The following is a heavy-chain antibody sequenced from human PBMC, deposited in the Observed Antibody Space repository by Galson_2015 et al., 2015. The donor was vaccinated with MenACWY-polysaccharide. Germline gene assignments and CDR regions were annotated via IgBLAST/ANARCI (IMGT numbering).Heavy chain of an antibody. J-gene: IGHJ5*02. CDR1: GYTFTGYY. Sequence: SVKVSCKASGYTFTGYYMHWVRQAPGQGLEWMGWINPNSGGTNYAQKFQGWVTMTRDTSISTAYMELSRLRSDDTAVYYCARDLFVGVTTLTPWGQGTLVTVSS. V-gene: IGHV1-2*04. CDR3: ARDLFVGVTTLTP. CDR2: INPNSGGT. D-gene: IGHD4-17*01.